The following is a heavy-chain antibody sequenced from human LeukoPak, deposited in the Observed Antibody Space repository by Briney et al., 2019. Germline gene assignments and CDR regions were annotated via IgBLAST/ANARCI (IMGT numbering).Heavy chain of an antibody. CDR3: ARGGVYYGSGPEGNWFDP. Sequence: ASVKVSCKASGGTFSSYAISWVRQAPGQGLEWMGRIIPILGIANYAQKFQGRVTITADKSTSTAYMELSSLRSEDTAVYYCARGGVYYGSGPEGNWFDPWGQGTLVTVSS. D-gene: IGHD3-10*01. CDR2: IIPILGIA. CDR1: GGTFSSYA. J-gene: IGHJ5*02. V-gene: IGHV1-69*04.